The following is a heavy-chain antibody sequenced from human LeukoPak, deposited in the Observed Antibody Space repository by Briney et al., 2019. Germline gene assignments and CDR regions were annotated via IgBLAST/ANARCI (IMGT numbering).Heavy chain of an antibody. Sequence: SETLSLTCTVSGGSISSYYWSWIRQPAGKGLEWIGRIYTCGSTNYNPSLKSRVTMSVDTSKNQFSLKLSSVTAADTAVYYCARDRYCSSTSCYFSWFDPWGQGTLVTVSS. CDR1: GGSISSYY. D-gene: IGHD2-2*01. CDR3: ARDRYCSSTSCYFSWFDP. V-gene: IGHV4-4*07. J-gene: IGHJ5*02. CDR2: IYTCGST.